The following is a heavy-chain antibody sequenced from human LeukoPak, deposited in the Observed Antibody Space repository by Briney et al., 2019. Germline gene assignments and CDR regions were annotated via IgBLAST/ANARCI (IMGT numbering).Heavy chain of an antibody. V-gene: IGHV1-3*01. CDR3: ARDLYCSGGSCYYSYGHYYYYYYMDV. CDR2: INAGNGNT. CDR1: GYTFTSYA. J-gene: IGHJ6*03. Sequence: ALVKVSCKASGYTFTSYAMHWVRQAPGQRLEWMGWINAGNGNTKYSQEFQGRVTITRDTSTSTAYMELRSLRSDDTAVYYCARDLYCSGGSCYYSYGHYYYYYYMDVWGKGTTVTISS. D-gene: IGHD2-15*01.